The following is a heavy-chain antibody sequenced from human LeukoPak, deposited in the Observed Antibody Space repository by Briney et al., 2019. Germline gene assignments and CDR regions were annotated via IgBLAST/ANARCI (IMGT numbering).Heavy chain of an antibody. V-gene: IGHV4-59*02. D-gene: IGHD2-21*01. CDR1: GVSVSSSF. CDR3: ARHNGDSYLDY. Sequence: SETLSLTCTVSGVSVSSSFWSWIRQSPGKGLEYIGFVHHSGNTKYNPFLQSRVTMSVDTAKSQFSLILYSVTAADSAVYYCARHNGDSYLDYWAQGTLATVSS. J-gene: IGHJ4*02. CDR2: VHHSGNT.